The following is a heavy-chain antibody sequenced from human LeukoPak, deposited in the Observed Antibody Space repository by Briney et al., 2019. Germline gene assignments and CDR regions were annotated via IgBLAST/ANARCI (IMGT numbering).Heavy chain of an antibody. D-gene: IGHD2-15*01. CDR3: ARDGGRYCSGGSCYSDLYYYMDV. CDR2: INPNSGGT. CDR1: GYTFTGYY. J-gene: IGHJ6*03. Sequence: ASVKVSCKASGYTFTGYYMHWVRQAPGQGLEWMGWINPNSGGTNYARKFQGRVTMTRDTSISTAYMELSRLRSDDTAVYYCARDGGRYCSGGSCYSDLYYYMDVWGKGTTVTVSS. V-gene: IGHV1-2*02.